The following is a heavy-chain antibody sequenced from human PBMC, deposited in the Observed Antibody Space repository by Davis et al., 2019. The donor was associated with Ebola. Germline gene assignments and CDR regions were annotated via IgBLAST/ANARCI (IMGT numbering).Heavy chain of an antibody. CDR3: AKHTGYSGSFFDY. J-gene: IGHJ4*02. D-gene: IGHD1-26*01. CDR1: GFTFSNYW. Sequence: PGGSLRLSCAASGFTFSNYWMSWVRQAPGKGLEWVSSISGGADSTYYADSVKGRFTISRDNSKNTLYLQMNSLRAEDTAGYYCAKHTGYSGSFFDYWGQGTLVTVSS. V-gene: IGHV3-23*01. CDR2: ISGGADST.